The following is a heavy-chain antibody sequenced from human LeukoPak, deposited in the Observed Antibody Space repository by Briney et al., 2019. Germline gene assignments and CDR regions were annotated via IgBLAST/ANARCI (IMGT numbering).Heavy chain of an antibody. CDR1: GYTFTSYG. CDR2: ISAYNGNT. CDR3: ARERDYGGNFPYYYGMDV. J-gene: IGHJ6*02. V-gene: IGHV1-18*01. D-gene: IGHD4-23*01. Sequence: ASVKVSCKASGYTFTSYGISWVRQAPGQGLEWMGWISAYNGNTNYAQKLQGRVTMTTDTSTSTAYMELRSLRSDDTAVYYCARERDYGGNFPYYYGMDVWGQGTTVTVSS.